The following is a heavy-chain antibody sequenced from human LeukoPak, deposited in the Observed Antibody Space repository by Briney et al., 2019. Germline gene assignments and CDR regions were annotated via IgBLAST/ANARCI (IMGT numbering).Heavy chain of an antibody. Sequence: SETLSLTCTVSGASISSYFWSWIRQPPGKGLEWIGYIYYSGSTNYNPSLTSRVTISVDTSKNQFSLKLSSVTAADTAVYYCARDTMYYYGSGSYYNVRFDYWGQGTLVTVSS. CDR1: GASISSYF. V-gene: IGHV4-59*12. CDR3: ARDTMYYYGSGSYYNVRFDY. CDR2: IYYSGST. D-gene: IGHD3-10*01. J-gene: IGHJ4*02.